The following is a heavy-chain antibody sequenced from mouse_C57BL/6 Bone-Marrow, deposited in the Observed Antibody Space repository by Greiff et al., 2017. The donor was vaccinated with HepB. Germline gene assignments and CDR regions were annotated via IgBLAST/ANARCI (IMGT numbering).Heavy chain of an antibody. J-gene: IGHJ2*01. CDR2: IDPSDSYT. V-gene: IGHV1-59*01. CDR1: GYTFTSYW. Sequence: QVQLQQPGAELVRPGTSVKLSCKASGYTFTSYWMHWVKQRPGQGLEWIGVIDPSDSYTNYNQKFKGKATLTVDTSSSTAYMQLSSLTSEDSAVYYCASPGFDAFDYWGQGTTLTVSS. CDR3: ASPGFDAFDY. D-gene: IGHD3-1*01.